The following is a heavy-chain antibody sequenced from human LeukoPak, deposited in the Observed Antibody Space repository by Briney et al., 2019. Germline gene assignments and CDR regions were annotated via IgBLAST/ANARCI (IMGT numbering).Heavy chain of an antibody. CDR1: GGSISSGSYY. J-gene: IGHJ6*03. V-gene: IGHV4-61*02. CDR2: IYTSGST. CDR3: ARDKVAAMQDYYYYYYMDV. Sequence: SETLSLTCTVSGGSISSGSYYWSWIRQPAGKGLEWIGRIYTSGSTNYNPSLKSRVTMSVDTSKNQFSLKLSSVTAADTAVYYCARDKVAAMQDYYYYYYMDVWGKGTTVTVSS. D-gene: IGHD2-2*01.